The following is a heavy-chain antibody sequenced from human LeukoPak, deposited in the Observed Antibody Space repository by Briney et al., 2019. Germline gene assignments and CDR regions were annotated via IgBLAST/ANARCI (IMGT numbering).Heavy chain of an antibody. Sequence: ASVKVSFKVSGYRLTEFPMHWVRQVPGKGLGWVGGFDREDDETIYAQKFQGRLTLTEDTSSDTSYMELRSLSSEDTAVYFCAREPGDYGDSGFDYWGQGTLVTVSS. CDR1: GYRLTEFP. V-gene: IGHV1-24*01. J-gene: IGHJ4*02. CDR3: AREPGDYGDSGFDY. CDR2: FDREDDET. D-gene: IGHD4-17*01.